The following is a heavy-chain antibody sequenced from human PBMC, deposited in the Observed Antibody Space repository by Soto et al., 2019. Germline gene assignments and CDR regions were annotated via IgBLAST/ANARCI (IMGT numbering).Heavy chain of an antibody. Sequence: SETLSLTCTVSGGSISSGGYYWSWIRQHPGKGLEWIGYIYYSGSTYYNPSLKSRVTISVDTSKNQFSLKLSSVTAADTAVYYCARARYFDWLIDYWGQGTLVTVSS. CDR1: GGSISSGGYY. CDR2: IYYSGST. J-gene: IGHJ4*02. D-gene: IGHD3-9*01. V-gene: IGHV4-31*03. CDR3: ARARYFDWLIDY.